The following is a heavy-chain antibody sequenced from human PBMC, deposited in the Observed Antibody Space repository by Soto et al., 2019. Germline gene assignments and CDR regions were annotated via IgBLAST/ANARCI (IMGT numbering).Heavy chain of an antibody. Sequence: GXSRRLSYAASGFTFSSYGILWVRQAPGKGLEWVAVISYDGSNKYYADSVKGRFTISRDNSKNTLYLQMNSLRAEDTAVYYCAKEHYDFWSGYHHYGMDVWGQGTTVTVSS. CDR2: ISYDGSNK. J-gene: IGHJ6*02. D-gene: IGHD3-3*01. CDR3: AKEHYDFWSGYHHYGMDV. CDR1: GFTFSSYG. V-gene: IGHV3-30*18.